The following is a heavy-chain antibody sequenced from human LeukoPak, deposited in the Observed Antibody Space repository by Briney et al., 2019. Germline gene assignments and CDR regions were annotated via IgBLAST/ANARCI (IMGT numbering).Heavy chain of an antibody. J-gene: IGHJ3*02. V-gene: IGHV3-66*01. Sequence: GGSLRLSCAASGFTVSSNYMSWVRQAPGKGLEWVSVIYNGGSTYYADSVKGRFTISRDNSKNTLYLQMNSLRAEDTAVYYCARERFILWFGELSRDAFDIWGQGTMVTVSS. CDR3: ARERFILWFGELSRDAFDI. D-gene: IGHD3-10*01. CDR2: IYNGGST. CDR1: GFTVSSNY.